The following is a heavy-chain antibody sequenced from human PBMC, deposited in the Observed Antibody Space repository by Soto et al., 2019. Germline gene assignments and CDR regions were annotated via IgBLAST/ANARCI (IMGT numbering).Heavy chain of an antibody. D-gene: IGHD6-13*01. Sequence: GGSLRLSCASSGFTFSSYWMHWVRQAPVKGQVWVSRINSDGSSTSYADSVKGRFTISRDNAKDTLYLQMNSLRAEDTAVSYCARDRSAAAAVVYYYHYGMEVWGQRTSVPVSS. CDR2: INSDGSST. J-gene: IGHJ6*01. CDR3: ARDRSAAAAVVYYYHYGMEV. V-gene: IGHV3-74*01. CDR1: GFTFSSYW.